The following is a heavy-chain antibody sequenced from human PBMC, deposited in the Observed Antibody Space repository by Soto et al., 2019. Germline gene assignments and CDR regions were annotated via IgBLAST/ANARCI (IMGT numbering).Heavy chain of an antibody. CDR1: GGSISSYY. D-gene: IGHD5-18*01. CDR2: IYYSGST. J-gene: IGHJ4*02. V-gene: IGHV4-59*08. CDR3: AKTYYVDTAMVREYYFDY. Sequence: PSETLSLTCTVSGGSISSYYWSWIRQPPGKGLEWIGYIYYSGSTNYNPSLKSRVTISVDTSKNQFSLKLSSVTAADTAVYYCAKTYYVDTAMVREYYFDYWGQGTLVTVSS.